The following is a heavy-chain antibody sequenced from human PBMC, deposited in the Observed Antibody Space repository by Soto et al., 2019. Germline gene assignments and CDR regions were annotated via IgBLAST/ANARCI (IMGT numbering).Heavy chain of an antibody. CDR1: GFTLRGSV. J-gene: IGHJ5*02. V-gene: IGHV3-73*01. CDR2: MRSKANGYAT. CDR3: ARTPIWFGESTNWFDP. Sequence: TGGALRLSCVDSGFTLRGSVVYWVRQASGKGLEWIGRMRSKANGYATAYAASVTGRFTISRDDLKDTAYMELSSLRSEDTAVYYCARTPIWFGESTNWFDPWGQGTQVTVSS. D-gene: IGHD3-10*01.